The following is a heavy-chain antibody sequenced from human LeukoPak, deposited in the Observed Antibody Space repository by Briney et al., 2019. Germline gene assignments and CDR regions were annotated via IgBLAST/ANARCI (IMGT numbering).Heavy chain of an antibody. Sequence: GRSLRLSCAASGFTFSNYAMHWVRQAPGKGLEWVAVVSYDGSNKYYADSVRGRFTISRDNSKNTLYLQMNSLRAEDAAVYYCATIGDRRSGELYRIDYWGQGTLVTVSS. CDR3: ATIGDRRSGELYRIDY. V-gene: IGHV3-30-3*01. D-gene: IGHD1-26*01. CDR2: VSYDGSNK. J-gene: IGHJ4*02. CDR1: GFTFSNYA.